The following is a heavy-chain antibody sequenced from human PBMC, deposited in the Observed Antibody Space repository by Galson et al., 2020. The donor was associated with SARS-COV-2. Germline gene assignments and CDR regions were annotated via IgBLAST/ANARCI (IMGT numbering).Heavy chain of an antibody. D-gene: IGHD6-19*01. CDR1: GSPFTDCY. V-gene: IGHV1-2*04. CDR2: INPNSGDT. J-gene: IGHJ6*02. CDR3: ARSKAVAGTTFYYYPGLDL. Sequence: ASVKVSCKASGSPFTDCYVHWVRQAPRQGLEWMGWINPNSGDTKFAQKFQGWVTMSRDTSISTVYMELSRLSSDDTAVYYCARSKAVAGTTFYYYPGLDLLGQGTTVIFSS.